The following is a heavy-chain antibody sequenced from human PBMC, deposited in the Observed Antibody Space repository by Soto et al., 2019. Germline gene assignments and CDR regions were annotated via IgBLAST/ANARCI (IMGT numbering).Heavy chain of an antibody. Sequence: EVQLVESGGGLVKPGGSLRLSCAASGFTFSSYSMNWVRQAPGKGLEWVSSISSSSSYIYYADSVKGRFTISRDNAKNSLYLKMNSLRAEDTAVYYCAGAYYDGSGAPGGWGQGTLVTVSS. CDR3: AGAYYDGSGAPGG. CDR1: GFTFSSYS. V-gene: IGHV3-21*01. CDR2: ISSSSSYI. J-gene: IGHJ4*02. D-gene: IGHD3-22*01.